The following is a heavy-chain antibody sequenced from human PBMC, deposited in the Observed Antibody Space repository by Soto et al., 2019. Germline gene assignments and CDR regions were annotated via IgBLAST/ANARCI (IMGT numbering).Heavy chain of an antibody. CDR3: ARVNGGGFDY. D-gene: IGHD2-21*01. J-gene: IGHJ4*02. CDR2: IYYSGST. Sequence: SETLSLTCTVSVGSISSYYWSWIRQPPGKGLEWIGYIYYSGSTNYNPSLKSRVTISVDTSKNQFSLKLSSVTAADTAVYYCARVNGGGFDYWGQGTLVTVSS. V-gene: IGHV4-59*01. CDR1: VGSISSYY.